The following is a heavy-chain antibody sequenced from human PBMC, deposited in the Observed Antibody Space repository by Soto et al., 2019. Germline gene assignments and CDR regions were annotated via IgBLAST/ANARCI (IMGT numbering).Heavy chain of an antibody. D-gene: IGHD3-10*01. Sequence: QVQLQESGPGLVKPSETLSLTCTVSGGSITNYYCSWFRQPPWKGLEWIGYIQYNGYSAYNLSLKRRVTMSMDTSKTQFSLRLESVTATDTAVYYWARHGFGSLHGLVDVWGQGTTVIVSS. CDR1: GGSITNYY. CDR3: ARHGFGSLHGLVDV. CDR2: IQYNGYS. J-gene: IGHJ6*02. V-gene: IGHV4-59*08.